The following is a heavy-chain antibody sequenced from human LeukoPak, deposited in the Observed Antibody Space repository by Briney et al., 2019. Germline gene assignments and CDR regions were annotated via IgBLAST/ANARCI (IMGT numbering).Heavy chain of an antibody. D-gene: IGHD1-14*01. CDR1: GGSFTYYY. V-gene: IGHV4-34*01. Sequence: SETLSLTCAVYGGSFTYYYWGWIRQSPGKGLEWIGEVNHSGSTHYNPSLESRVTILVDTSKNQFSLKLTSVTAADTAVYYCARVRYESLDYYYYMDVWGKGTTISVSS. CDR2: VNHSGST. J-gene: IGHJ6*03. CDR3: ARVRYESLDYYYYMDV.